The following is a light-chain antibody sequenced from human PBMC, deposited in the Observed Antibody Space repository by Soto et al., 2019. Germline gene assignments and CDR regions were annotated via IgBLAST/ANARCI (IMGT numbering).Light chain of an antibody. CDR3: QQYAASPRT. J-gene: IGKJ1*01. Sequence: VVLTQSPGTLSLSPRERATLSCRASQSVSNNYLAWYQHKPDQAPRLLIYGASNRAPGIPDRFSGSGSGPDFTLTISRLEPEDFAVYYCQQYAASPRTFGQGTLVEVK. CDR1: QSVSNNY. V-gene: IGKV3-20*01. CDR2: GAS.